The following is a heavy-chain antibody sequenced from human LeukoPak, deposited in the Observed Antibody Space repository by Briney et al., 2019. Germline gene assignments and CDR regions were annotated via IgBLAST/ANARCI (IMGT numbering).Heavy chain of an antibody. CDR3: ARGYYDFWSGYSRSGMDV. Sequence: GGSLRLSCAASGFTVSSNYMSWVRQAPGKGLEWVSVIYSGGSTYYADSVKGRFTISRDNSKNTLYLQMNSLRAEDTAVYYCARGYYDFWSGYSRSGMDVWGQGTTVTVSS. D-gene: IGHD3-3*01. CDR2: IYSGGST. V-gene: IGHV3-53*01. CDR1: GFTVSSNY. J-gene: IGHJ6*02.